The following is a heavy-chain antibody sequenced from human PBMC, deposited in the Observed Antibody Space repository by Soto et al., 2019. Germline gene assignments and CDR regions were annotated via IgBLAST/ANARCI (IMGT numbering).Heavy chain of an antibody. J-gene: IGHJ1*01. CDR2: NSALTGKA. V-gene: IGHV1-18*04. Sequence: GSVKVSSKASGYTFISYGISWLRQAPGQGLEWVGWNSALTGKADYAQIFQDRVTMTTDTSTSTSQMELRSLRSDDKAVYYCARDQRYYGSGYYYSDSWGQGTLVTVSS. CDR1: GYTFISYG. D-gene: IGHD3-10*01. CDR3: ARDQRYYGSGYYYSDS.